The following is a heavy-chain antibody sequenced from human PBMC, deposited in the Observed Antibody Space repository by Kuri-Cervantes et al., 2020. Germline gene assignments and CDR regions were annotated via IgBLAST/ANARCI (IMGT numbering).Heavy chain of an antibody. CDR2: ISSSSSYI. Sequence: GGSLRLSCAASGFTFSSYGMHWVRQAPGKGLEWVSSISSSSSYIYYADSVKGRFTISRDNAKNSLYLQMNSLRAEDTAVYYCAREGQAGYYGSGSYNPPADYWGQGTLVTVSS. CDR1: GFTFSSYG. V-gene: IGHV3-21*01. CDR3: AREGQAGYYGSGSYNPPADY. D-gene: IGHD3-10*01. J-gene: IGHJ4*02.